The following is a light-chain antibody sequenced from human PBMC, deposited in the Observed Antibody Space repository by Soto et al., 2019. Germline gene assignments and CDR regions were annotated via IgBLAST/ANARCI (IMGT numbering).Light chain of an antibody. Sequence: DIQMTQSPSTLSASVGDRVTVTCRASQTIFSWLAWFQQKPGKAPKLLIYDGSTLESGVTSRFTGSGSGTEFTLTISSLQPDDFATYICQQYKSDFPTFGQGTKVDIK. J-gene: IGKJ1*01. CDR1: QTIFSW. V-gene: IGKV1-5*01. CDR3: QQYKSDFPT. CDR2: DGS.